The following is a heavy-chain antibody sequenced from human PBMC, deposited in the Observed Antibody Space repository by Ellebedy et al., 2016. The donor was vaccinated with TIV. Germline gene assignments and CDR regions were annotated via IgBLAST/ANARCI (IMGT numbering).Heavy chain of an antibody. J-gene: IGHJ4*02. CDR2: ITHNSGTT. CDR3: AKDRTPGDGYWVFDN. D-gene: IGHD5-18*01. V-gene: IGHV3-23*01. CDR1: GFSFSRYA. Sequence: PGGSLRLSCAASGFSFSRYAMSWVRQAPGKGLEWVSSITHNSGTTYYADSVKGRFTISRDNSKRTVDLQMRSVRAEDTAVYFCAKDRTPGDGYWVFDNWGQGTLVSVSS.